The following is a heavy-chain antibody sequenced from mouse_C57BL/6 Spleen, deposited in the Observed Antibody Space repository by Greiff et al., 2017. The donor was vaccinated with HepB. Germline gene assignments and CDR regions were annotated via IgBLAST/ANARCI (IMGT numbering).Heavy chain of an antibody. CDR2: ISDGGSYT. J-gene: IGHJ4*01. CDR1: GFTFSSYA. Sequence: EVQGVESGGGLVKPGGSLKLSCAASGFTFSSYAMSWVRQTPEKRLEWVATISDGGSYTYYPDNVKGRFTISRDNAQTNLYLQMSHLKSEDTAMYYCARENFGYAMDYWGQGTSVTVSS. V-gene: IGHV5-4*01. CDR3: ARENFGYAMDY.